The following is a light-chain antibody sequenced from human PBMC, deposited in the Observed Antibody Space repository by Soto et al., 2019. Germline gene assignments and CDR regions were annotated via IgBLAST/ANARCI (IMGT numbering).Light chain of an antibody. CDR3: QQTYGTFWT. Sequence: DIQMTQSPSTLSGSVGDRVTTTCRASQTISSWLAWYQQKPGKAPNLLIYAASSLQSGVPSRFRGSGSGTDFTLTISSLQPEDFATYYCQQTYGTFWTFGQGTKVDIK. J-gene: IGKJ1*01. V-gene: IGKV1-39*01. CDR1: QTISSW. CDR2: AAS.